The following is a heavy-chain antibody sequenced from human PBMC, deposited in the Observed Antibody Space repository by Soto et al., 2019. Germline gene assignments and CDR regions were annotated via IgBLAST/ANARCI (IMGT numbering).Heavy chain of an antibody. J-gene: IGHJ5*02. V-gene: IGHV3-66*01. CDR3: ARASNEFWSGYYWSWFDP. CDR2: IYSGGST. Sequence: EVQLVESGGGLVQPGGSLRLSCAASGFSVSSTYMSWVRQAPGKGLEWVSVIYSGGSTYYADSVKGRFTISRDNSKNTLYLQMNSLRAEDTALYYCARASNEFWSGYYWSWFDPWGQGTLVTVSS. CDR1: GFSVSSTY. D-gene: IGHD3-3*01.